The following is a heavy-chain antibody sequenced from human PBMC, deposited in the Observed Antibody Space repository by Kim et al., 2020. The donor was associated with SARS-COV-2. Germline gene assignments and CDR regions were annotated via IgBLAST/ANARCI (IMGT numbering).Heavy chain of an antibody. J-gene: IGHJ4*01. D-gene: IGHD2-15*01. CDR1: GESVSNYY. Sequence: SETLSLTCIVSGESVSNYYWSWIRQPAGKGLQWIGRIYSYGDTTYNPSLKSRVTLSIDTSKNQVSLRLTSVTAADTAVYYCARGVYGSVDAYWGHGTLVT. CDR2: IYSYGDT. CDR3: ARGVYGSVDAY. V-gene: IGHV4-4*07.